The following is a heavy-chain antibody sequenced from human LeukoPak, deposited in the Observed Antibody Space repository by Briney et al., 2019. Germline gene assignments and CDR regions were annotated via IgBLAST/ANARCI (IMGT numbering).Heavy chain of an antibody. D-gene: IGHD6-13*01. V-gene: IGHV3-30*02. Sequence: GGSLRLSCAASGFSFSTYGMHWVRQAPGKGLEWVAFIRYDGSRKYYADSVKGRFTISRDNSKNTLYLQMDSLRGEDTAVYYCAKGLLYSSSWYLLYYYYMDVWGKGTTVTISS. CDR2: IRYDGSRK. CDR3: AKGLLYSSSWYLLYYYYMDV. J-gene: IGHJ6*03. CDR1: GFSFSTYG.